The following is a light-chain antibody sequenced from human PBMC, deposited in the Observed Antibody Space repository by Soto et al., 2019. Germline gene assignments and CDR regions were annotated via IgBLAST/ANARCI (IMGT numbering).Light chain of an antibody. CDR2: DVY. CDR3: KQYYNWRRT. Sequence: ETVMTQSPATLSVSPGGRATLSCRASQSVSNYLAWYQQKTGQAPRLLIYDVYTRATGVQARFSGSGSGTEFTLTITSLQSEDFAVYYCKQYYNWRRTFGQGTKVDIK. V-gene: IGKV3-15*01. CDR1: QSVSNY. J-gene: IGKJ1*01.